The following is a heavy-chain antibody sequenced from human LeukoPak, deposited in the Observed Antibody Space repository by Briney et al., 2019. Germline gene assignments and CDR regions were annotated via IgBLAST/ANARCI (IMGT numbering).Heavy chain of an antibody. CDR1: GFTFSSYE. D-gene: IGHD1-26*01. Sequence: PGGSLRLSCAASGFTFSSYEMNWVRQAPGKGLEWVSYISSSGSTIYYADSVKGRFTISRDNAKNSLYLQMNSLRAEDTAVYYCARVGRGSIVGATGYWGQGTLVTVSS. CDR3: ARVGRGSIVGATGY. V-gene: IGHV3-48*03. J-gene: IGHJ4*02. CDR2: ISSSGSTI.